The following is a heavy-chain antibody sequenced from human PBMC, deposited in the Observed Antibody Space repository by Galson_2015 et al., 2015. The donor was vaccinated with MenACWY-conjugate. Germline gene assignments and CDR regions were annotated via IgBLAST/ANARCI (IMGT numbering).Heavy chain of an antibody. D-gene: IGHD5-18*01. CDR3: AADRRQVRRGWLPH. CDR2: FNPGDGKT. Sequence: SVKVSCKVSGYTLTELSMYWVRQAPGKGLEWMGGFNPGDGKTIYAQRFQGRVTMTEDTSTDTAYMELSSLRSEDTAVYYCAADRRQVRRGWLPHWGQGTLVTVSS. J-gene: IGHJ4*02. V-gene: IGHV1-24*01. CDR1: GYTLTELS.